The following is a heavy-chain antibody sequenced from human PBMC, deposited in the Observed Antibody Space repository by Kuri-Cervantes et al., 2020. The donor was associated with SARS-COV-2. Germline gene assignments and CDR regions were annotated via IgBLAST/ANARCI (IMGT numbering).Heavy chain of an antibody. CDR1: GFTFSSYA. V-gene: IGHV3-64D*08. Sequence: GESLKISCSASGFTFSSYAMHWVRQAPGKGLEYVSAISSNGGSTYYADSVKGRFTISRDNSKNTLYLQMSCLRAEDTAVYYCVKDVGYGDLAFGYWGQGTLVTVSS. D-gene: IGHD4-17*01. CDR2: ISSNGGST. CDR3: VKDVGYGDLAFGY. J-gene: IGHJ4*02.